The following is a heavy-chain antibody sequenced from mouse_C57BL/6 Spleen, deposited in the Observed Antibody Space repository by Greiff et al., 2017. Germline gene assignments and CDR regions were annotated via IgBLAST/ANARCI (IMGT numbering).Heavy chain of an antibody. CDR2: ISSGSSTI. CDR1: GFTFSDYG. Sequence: DVKLQESGGGLVKPGGSLKLSCAASGFTFSDYGMHWVRQAPEKGLEWVAYISSGSSTIYYADTVKGRFTISRDNAKNTLFLQMTSLRSEDTAMYYCARGVTTNYYAMDYWGQGTSVTVSS. J-gene: IGHJ4*01. CDR3: ARGVTTNYYAMDY. V-gene: IGHV5-17*01. D-gene: IGHD2-2*01.